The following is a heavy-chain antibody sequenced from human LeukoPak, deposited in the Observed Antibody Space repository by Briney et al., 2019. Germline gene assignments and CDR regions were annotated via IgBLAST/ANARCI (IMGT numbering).Heavy chain of an antibody. CDR3: ARGRRSVWGSYRHHMDV. CDR1: GGSFSGYY. D-gene: IGHD3-16*02. V-gene: IGHV4-34*01. CDR2: INHSGST. Sequence: SETLSLTCAVYGGSFSGYYWSWIRQPPGKGLEWIGEINHSGSTNYNPSLKSRVTISVDTSKNQFSLKLSSVTDADTAVYYCARGRRSVWGSYRHHMDVWGQGTTVTVSS. J-gene: IGHJ6*02.